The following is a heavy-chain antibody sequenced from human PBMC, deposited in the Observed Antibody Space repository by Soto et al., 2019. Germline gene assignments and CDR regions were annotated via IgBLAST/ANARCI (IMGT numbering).Heavy chain of an antibody. V-gene: IGHV4-38-2*02. CDR3: ARVAPSGDTEV. J-gene: IGHJ6*04. D-gene: IGHD1-26*01. CDR2: IYLIGIT. CDR1: GYSISSGYY. Sequence: LETLSLTCSVSGYSISSGYYWGWIRQPPGKSLQWIANIYLIGITYYSPSLRSRVTISLDTSRNQFSLTVRSVTASDTATYYCARVAPSGDTEVWGKETSVSASS.